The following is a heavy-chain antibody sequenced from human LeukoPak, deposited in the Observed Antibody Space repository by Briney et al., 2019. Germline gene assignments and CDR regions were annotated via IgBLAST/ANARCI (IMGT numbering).Heavy chain of an antibody. J-gene: IGHJ4*02. CDR1: GYTFTSYY. Sequence: ASVKVSCKASGYTFTSYYMHWVRQAPGQGLEWMGIINPSGGSTSYAQKFQGRVTMTRDTSTSTVYMELSSPRSEDTAVYYCARGSMSRGDAAAFDYWGQGTLVTVSS. D-gene: IGHD5/OR15-5a*01. CDR3: ARGSMSRGDAAAFDY. V-gene: IGHV1-46*01. CDR2: INPSGGST.